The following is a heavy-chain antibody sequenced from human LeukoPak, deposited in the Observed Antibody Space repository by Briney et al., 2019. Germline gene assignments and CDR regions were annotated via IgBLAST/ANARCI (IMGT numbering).Heavy chain of an antibody. Sequence: GGSLRLSCAASGFTFSRYAMGWVPQAPGKGLKWVSAISGIGGSTYYADSVKGRFTISRDNSKNTLYLQMNSLRAEDTAVYYCAKSFDSGYYVSGNFDYWGQGTLVTVSS. V-gene: IGHV3-23*01. D-gene: IGHD3-22*01. CDR2: ISGIGGST. J-gene: IGHJ4*02. CDR1: GFTFSRYA. CDR3: AKSFDSGYYVSGNFDY.